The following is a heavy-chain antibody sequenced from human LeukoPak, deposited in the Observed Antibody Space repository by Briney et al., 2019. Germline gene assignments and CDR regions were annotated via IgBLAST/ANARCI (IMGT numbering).Heavy chain of an antibody. J-gene: IGHJ3*02. CDR3: ARDQDVYCSGGSCTSFDI. V-gene: IGHV3-21*01. D-gene: IGHD2-15*01. CDR1: GFTFSSYS. CDR2: ISSSSSYI. Sequence: GGSLRLSCAASGFTFSSYSMNWVRQAPGKGLEWVSSISSSSSYIYYADSVKGRFTISRDNAKNSLYLQMNSLRAEDTAVYYCARDQDVYCSGGSCTSFDIWGQGTMVTVSS.